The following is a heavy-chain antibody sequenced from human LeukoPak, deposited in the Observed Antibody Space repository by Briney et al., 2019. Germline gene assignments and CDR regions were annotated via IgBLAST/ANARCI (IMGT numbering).Heavy chain of an antibody. CDR2: INAGNGNT. CDR1: GYTFTTYA. CDR3: ARDLGYNSGWPYYYYAVDV. Sequence: ASVKVSCKASGYTFTTYAMHWVRQAPGQRLEWMGWINAGNGNTKYSQKFQGRVTITRDTSASTAYMELTSLRSEDTAVYYCARDLGYNSGWPYYYYAVDVWGQGTTVTVSS. D-gene: IGHD6-19*01. J-gene: IGHJ6*02. V-gene: IGHV1-3*01.